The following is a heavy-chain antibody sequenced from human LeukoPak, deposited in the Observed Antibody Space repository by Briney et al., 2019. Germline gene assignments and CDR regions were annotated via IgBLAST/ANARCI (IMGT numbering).Heavy chain of an antibody. J-gene: IGHJ4*02. CDR1: GGSFSGYY. CDR3: ARKAAYYDILTGYGQKLYYFDY. V-gene: IGHV4-34*01. D-gene: IGHD3-9*01. CDR2: INHSGST. Sequence: SETLSLTCAVYGGSFSGYYWSWIRQPPRKGLEWIGEINHSGSTNYNPSLKSRVTISVDTSKNQFSLKLSSVTAADTAVYYCARKAAYYDILTGYGQKLYYFDYWGQGTLVTVSS.